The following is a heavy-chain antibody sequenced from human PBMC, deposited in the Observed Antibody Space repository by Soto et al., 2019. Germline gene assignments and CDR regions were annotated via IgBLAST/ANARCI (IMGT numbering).Heavy chain of an antibody. J-gene: IGHJ3*02. CDR2: IYWNDDQ. D-gene: IGHD4-17*01. V-gene: IGHV2-5*01. CDR3: ASMTTVAPAAFDI. CDR1: GLSFGTSGVG. Sequence: QITLKESGPTLVKPTQTLTLTCTASGLSFGTSGVGVGWIRQPPGKALEWLALIYWNDDQRYSPSLKSSLTITKDTSNNQVVRITTNVDPVDTATYYCASMTTVAPAAFDIWGQGIMVTVPS.